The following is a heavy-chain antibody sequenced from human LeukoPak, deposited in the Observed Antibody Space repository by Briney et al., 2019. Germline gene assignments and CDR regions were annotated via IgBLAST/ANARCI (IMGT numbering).Heavy chain of an antibody. V-gene: IGHV1-2*02. J-gene: IGHJ4*02. CDR3: ARAAVPGSTTRFDY. CDR1: GYTFTGYY. CDR2: INPNSGGT. D-gene: IGHD6-19*01. Sequence: ASVKVSCKASGYTFTGYYMHWVRQAPGQGLEWMGWINPNSGGTNYAQKFQGRVTMTRDTSISIAYMELSRLRSDDTAVYYCARAAVPGSTTRFDYWGQGTLVTVSS.